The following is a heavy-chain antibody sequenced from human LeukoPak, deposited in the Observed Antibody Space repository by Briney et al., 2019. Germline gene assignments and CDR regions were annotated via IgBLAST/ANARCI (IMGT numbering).Heavy chain of an antibody. CDR1: GYTFTGYY. CDR2: MNPNSGNT. V-gene: IGHV1-8*03. D-gene: IGHD4-17*01. Sequence: GASVKVSCKASGYTFTGYYMHWVRQAPGQGLEWMGWMNPNSGNTGYAQKFQGRVTITRNTSISTAYMELSSLRSEDTAVYYCARGYGDYGFNWGQGTLVTVSS. J-gene: IGHJ4*02. CDR3: ARGYGDYGFN.